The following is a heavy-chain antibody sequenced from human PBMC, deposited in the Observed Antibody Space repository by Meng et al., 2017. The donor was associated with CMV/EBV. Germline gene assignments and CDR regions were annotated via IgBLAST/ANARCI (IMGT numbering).Heavy chain of an antibody. CDR3: AKDRSSSVSFWFDP. CDR2: IWYDGSDK. V-gene: IGHV3-33*06. Sequence: GESLKISCAASGFTFDDYGMSWVRQAPGKGLEWVAVIWYDGSDKYYADSVKGRFTISRDNSKNTLYLQMNSLRAEDTAVYYCAKDRSSSVSFWFDPWGQGTLVTVSS. J-gene: IGHJ5*02. D-gene: IGHD6-6*01. CDR1: GFTFDDYG.